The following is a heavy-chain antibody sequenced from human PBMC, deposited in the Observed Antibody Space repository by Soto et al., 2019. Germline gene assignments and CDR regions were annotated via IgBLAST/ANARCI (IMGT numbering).Heavy chain of an antibody. D-gene: IGHD6-13*01. CDR1: GGSFSGYY. CDR3: ARERVAAAGRFDY. J-gene: IGHJ4*02. CDR2: INHSGST. Sequence: SETLSLTCAVYGGSFSGYYWSWIRQPPGKGLEWIGEINHSGSTNYNPSLKSRVTISVDTSKNQFSLKLSSVTAADTAVYYCARERVAAAGRFDYWGQGTLVTVSS. V-gene: IGHV4-34*01.